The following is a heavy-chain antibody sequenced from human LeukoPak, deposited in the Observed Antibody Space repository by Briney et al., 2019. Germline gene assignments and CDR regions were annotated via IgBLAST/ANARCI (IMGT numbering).Heavy chain of an antibody. CDR3: ARDGPVAAAVLDY. J-gene: IGHJ4*02. D-gene: IGHD6-13*01. V-gene: IGHV3-21*01. CDR1: GFTFSSYS. Sequence: GGSLRLSCAASGFTFSSYSMNWVRQAPGKGLEWVSSISSSSSYIYYADSVKGRFTISRDNAKNSLYLQMNSLRAEDTAVYYCARDGPVAAAVLDYWGQGTLVTVSS. CDR2: ISSSSSYI.